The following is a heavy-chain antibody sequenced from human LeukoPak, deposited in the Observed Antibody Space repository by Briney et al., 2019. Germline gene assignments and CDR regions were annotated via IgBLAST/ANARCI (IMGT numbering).Heavy chain of an antibody. Sequence: NPSETLSLTCTVSGGSIRDYYWSWIRQPPGKGLEWIAYIYYSGNTKYNPSLESRVAISVDTSNQFSLRLTSVTAADTAVYYCARRFVDRSGYYYDDYWGQGTLVTVSS. D-gene: IGHD3-22*01. CDR3: ARRFVDRSGYYYDDY. J-gene: IGHJ4*02. V-gene: IGHV4-59*08. CDR1: GGSIRDYY. CDR2: IYYSGNT.